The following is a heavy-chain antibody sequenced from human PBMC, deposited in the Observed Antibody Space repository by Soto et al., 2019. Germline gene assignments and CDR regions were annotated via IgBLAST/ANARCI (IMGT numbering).Heavy chain of an antibody. J-gene: IGHJ4*02. CDR3: ARMTFDDYFDY. V-gene: IGHV4-59*01. CDR2: IYYSGST. D-gene: IGHD2-21*02. Sequence: SETLSLTCTVSGGSISSYYWSCIRQPPGKGLEWIGYIYYSGSTNYNPSLKSRVTISVDTSKNQLSLKLSSVTAADTAVYYCARMTFDDYFDYWGQGTLVTVSS. CDR1: GGSISSYY.